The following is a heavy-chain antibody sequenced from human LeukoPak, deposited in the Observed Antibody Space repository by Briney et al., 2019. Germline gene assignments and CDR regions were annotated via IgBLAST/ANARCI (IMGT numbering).Heavy chain of an antibody. J-gene: IGHJ5*02. Sequence: ASVKVSCKASGYTFTSYDINWVRQAPGQGLEWMGIINPSGGSTSYAQKFQGRVTMTRDMSTSTVYMELSSLRSEDTAVYYCARMSYYDSSGDNWFDPWGQGTLVTVSS. CDR2: INPSGGST. V-gene: IGHV1-46*01. D-gene: IGHD3-22*01. CDR3: ARMSYYDSSGDNWFDP. CDR1: GYTFTSYD.